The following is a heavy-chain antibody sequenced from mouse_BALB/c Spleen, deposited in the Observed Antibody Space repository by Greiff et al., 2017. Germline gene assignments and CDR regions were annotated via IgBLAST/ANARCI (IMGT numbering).Heavy chain of an antibody. CDR1: GFNITDSY. CDR3: ARGLRGYFDY. Sequence: VQLQESGAELVKPGASVKLSCTASGFNITDSYMHWVKQRPEQGLEWIGRIDPANGNTKYDPKFQGKATITADTSSNTAYLQLSSLTSEDTAVYYWARGLRGYFDYWGQGTTLTVSS. D-gene: IGHD2-2*01. V-gene: IGHV14-3*02. J-gene: IGHJ2*01. CDR2: IDPANGNT.